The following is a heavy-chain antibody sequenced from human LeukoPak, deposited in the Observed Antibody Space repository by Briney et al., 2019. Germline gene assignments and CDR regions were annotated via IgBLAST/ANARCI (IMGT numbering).Heavy chain of an antibody. CDR3: AKAAMVLAAAGRAVDF. D-gene: IGHD6-13*01. CDR2: ISGSGGST. CDR1: GFTFSSYA. J-gene: IGHJ4*02. Sequence: GGSLRLSCAASGFTFSSYAMSWVRQAPGKGLEWVSAISGSGGSTYYADSVKGRFTISRDNSKNTLYLQMNSLRAEDTAVYYCAKAAMVLAAAGRAVDFWGQGTLVTVSS. V-gene: IGHV3-23*01.